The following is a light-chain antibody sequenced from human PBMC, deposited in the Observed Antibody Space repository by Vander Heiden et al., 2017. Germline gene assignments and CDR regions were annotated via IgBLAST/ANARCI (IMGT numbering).Light chain of an antibody. J-gene: IGLJ2*01. Sequence: QSVLPPPPSASGTPGQRVTTACSGSSSKIGSNTVSCYNRLTGTAPKLLIYSNNQRPSGVPDRFSGAKSGTSATIAISGLQAEEEADYYCAAEDASLNGVVFGGGTKPTVL. CDR1: SSKIGSNT. V-gene: IGLV1-44*01. CDR3: AAEDASLNGVV. CDR2: SNN.